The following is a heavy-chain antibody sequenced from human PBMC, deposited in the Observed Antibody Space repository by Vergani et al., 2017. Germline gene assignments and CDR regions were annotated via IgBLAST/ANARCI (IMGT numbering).Heavy chain of an antibody. CDR2: LNPTTGHT. CDR1: GYIFKNYY. Sequence: VQLVQSGAEVRKPGASVTVSCTASGYIFKNYYIHWLRQAPGQAFEWMGILNPTTGHTTSAQKFMGRVDMTRDPSTDTSTRTVQMTLSSLRSEDTAVYYCDRSIGYCAGATCRAYYFGHWGQGTRVTVSS. CDR3: DRSIGYCAGATCRAYYFGH. J-gene: IGHJ5*02. V-gene: IGHV1-46*02. D-gene: IGHD2-21*01.